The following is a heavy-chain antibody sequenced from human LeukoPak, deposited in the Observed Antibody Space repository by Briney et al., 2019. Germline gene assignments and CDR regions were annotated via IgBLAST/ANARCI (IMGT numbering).Heavy chain of an antibody. CDR3: SREWGNGNDLRPDS. J-gene: IGHJ4*02. CDR2: IRSSIYGGTP. V-gene: IGHV3-49*03. D-gene: IGHD1-1*01. CDR1: GFTFREFA. Sequence: GGSLRLSCTSSGFTFREFAVSWFRQAPGRGLEWIGFIRSSIYGGTPKAAASVKGRFIFSRDDSKGVAYLRMNSLKTDDTAVYYCSREWGNGNDLRPDSWGQGTLVTVSS.